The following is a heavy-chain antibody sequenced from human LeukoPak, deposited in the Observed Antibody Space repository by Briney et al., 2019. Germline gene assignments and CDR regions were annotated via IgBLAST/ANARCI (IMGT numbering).Heavy chain of an antibody. J-gene: IGHJ6*02. CDR2: ISAYNGNT. D-gene: IGHD6-13*01. CDR3: ARVMAAAALYYGMDV. Sequence: ASVKVSCKASGYTFTSYGISWVRQAPGQGLEWMGRISAYNGNTNYAQKLQGRVTMTTDTSTSTAYMELRSLRSDDTAVYYCARVMAAAALYYGMDVWGQGTTVTVSS. V-gene: IGHV1-18*01. CDR1: GYTFTSYG.